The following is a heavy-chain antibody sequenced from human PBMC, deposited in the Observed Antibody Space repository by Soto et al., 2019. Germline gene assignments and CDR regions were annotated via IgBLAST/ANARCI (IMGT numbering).Heavy chain of an antibody. CDR3: ASSVEYSSSSGRYYYYGMDV. CDR1: GDSVSRNSAA. D-gene: IGHD6-6*01. V-gene: IGHV6-1*01. CDR2: TYYRSKWYN. J-gene: IGHJ6*02. Sequence: PSQAVSLTCAICGDSVSRNSAACNWIRQTPSRGLDWLGRTYYRSKWYNDYAVSVKSRITINPDTSKNQFSLQLNSVTPEDTAVYYCASSVEYSSSSGRYYYYGMDVWGQGNTVTVS.